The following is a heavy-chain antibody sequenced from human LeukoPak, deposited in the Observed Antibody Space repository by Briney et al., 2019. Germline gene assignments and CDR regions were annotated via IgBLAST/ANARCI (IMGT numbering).Heavy chain of an antibody. Sequence: SETLSLTCTVSGGSISSYYWSWIRQPPGKGLEWIGYIYYSGSTNYNPSLKSRVTISVDTSKNQFSLKLSSVTAADTAVYYCARHSDFWSGYYTLFDYWGQGTLVTVSS. V-gene: IGHV4-59*08. CDR3: ARHSDFWSGYYTLFDY. D-gene: IGHD3-3*01. CDR1: GGSISSYY. J-gene: IGHJ4*02. CDR2: IYYSGST.